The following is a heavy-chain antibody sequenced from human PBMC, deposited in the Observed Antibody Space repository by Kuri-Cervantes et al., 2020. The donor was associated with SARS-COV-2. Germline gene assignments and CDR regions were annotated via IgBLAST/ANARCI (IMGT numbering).Heavy chain of an antibody. CDR1: GFTFSSYA. J-gene: IGHJ6*02. CDR2: ISYDGSNK. D-gene: IGHD2-2*03. Sequence: GGSLRLSCAASGFTFSSYAMSWVRQAPGKGLEWVAVISYDGSNKYYADSVKGRFTISRDNSKNTLYLQMNSLRAEDTAVYYCAKDGYCSSTSCDYYYYYYGMDVWGQGTTVTVSS. V-gene: IGHV3-30*18. CDR3: AKDGYCSSTSCDYYYYYYGMDV.